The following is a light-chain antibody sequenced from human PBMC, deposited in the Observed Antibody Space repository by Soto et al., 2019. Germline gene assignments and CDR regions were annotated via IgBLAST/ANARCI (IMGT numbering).Light chain of an antibody. CDR3: QQYVSNSPCS. J-gene: IGKJ4*01. CDR2: EAS. CDR1: QSVSSW. Sequence: DIPMTQSPSTLSASVGDTVTITCRASQSVSSWLAWYQQKAGRAPNLLIYEASTLQSGVPSIFSGSRHGTEFTVTINSLRPDDYATYYCQQYVSNSPCSFGGGTKVEIK. V-gene: IGKV1-5*03.